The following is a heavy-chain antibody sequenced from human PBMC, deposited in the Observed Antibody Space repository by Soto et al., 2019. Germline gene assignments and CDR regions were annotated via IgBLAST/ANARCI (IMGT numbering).Heavy chain of an antibody. CDR2: TYYKSKWNN. D-gene: IGHD3-10*01. Sequence: SPTLSLPCAISGDSVSSDTNAWIWIRQSPSRGLEWLGRTYYKSKWNNDYALSVKSRITISPDTSQNQFSLDLDSVTPEDTAVYYCVGVTFFRGMHVWGQATSGTVSS. CDR3: VGVTFFRGMHV. V-gene: IGHV6-1*01. CDR1: GDSVSSDTNA. J-gene: IGHJ6*02.